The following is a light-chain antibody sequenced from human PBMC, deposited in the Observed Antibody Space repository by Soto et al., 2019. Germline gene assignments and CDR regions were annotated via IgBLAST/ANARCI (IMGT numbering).Light chain of an antibody. Sequence: EDVVTQSPGALSLSPWERAPLSCMASQSVSTNYVAWYQQKPGQAPRLLIYDASNRATGIPARFSGSGSGTDFTLTISSLEPEDFAVYYCQQRSNWPGTFGGGTKVDI. J-gene: IGKJ4*01. CDR2: DAS. V-gene: IGKV3-11*01. CDR3: QQRSNWPGT. CDR1: QSVSTN.